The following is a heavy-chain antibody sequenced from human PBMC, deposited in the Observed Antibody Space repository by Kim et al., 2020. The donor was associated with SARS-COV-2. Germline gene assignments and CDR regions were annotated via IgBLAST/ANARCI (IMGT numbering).Heavy chain of an antibody. Sequence: DSWKGRLTISRDNSKNTMFLQMNSLRVEDTAVYFCAKDPTSSLPYNWFDPWGQGILVTVSS. V-gene: IGHV3-23*01. D-gene: IGHD2-2*01. J-gene: IGHJ5*02. CDR3: AKDPTSSLPYNWFDP.